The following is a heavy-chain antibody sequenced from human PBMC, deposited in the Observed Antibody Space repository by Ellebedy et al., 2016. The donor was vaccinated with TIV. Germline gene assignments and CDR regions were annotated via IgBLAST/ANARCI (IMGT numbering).Heavy chain of an antibody. CDR3: AKLDSSGYYYGRLDY. CDR1: GFTFRNFA. V-gene: IGHV3-23*01. CDR2: ISSSGVSS. J-gene: IGHJ4*02. D-gene: IGHD3-22*01. Sequence: GESLKISCAASGFTFRNFAMTWVRQAPGKGLEWVSSISSSGVSSDYADSVRGRVTISRDKSKSTLYLQMDSLRADYSAEYYCAKLDSSGYYYGRLDYWGQGTLVTVSS.